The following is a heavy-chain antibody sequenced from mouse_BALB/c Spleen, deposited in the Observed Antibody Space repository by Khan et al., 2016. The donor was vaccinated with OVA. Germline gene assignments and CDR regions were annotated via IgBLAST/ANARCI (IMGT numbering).Heavy chain of an antibody. V-gene: IGHV1-7*01. Sequence: QVQLQQSGAELAKPGASVKMSCKASGYTFTNYWMHWVKQRPGQGLEWIGYINPSTDYTEYNQKFKDKATLTAAKSSSTAYMQLTNLTSEDSARYYCVNHVSSSAWFTYWGQGTLGTVSA. J-gene: IGHJ3*01. CDR3: VNHVSSSAWFTY. CDR2: INPSTDYT. CDR1: GYTFTNYW. D-gene: IGHD1-1*01.